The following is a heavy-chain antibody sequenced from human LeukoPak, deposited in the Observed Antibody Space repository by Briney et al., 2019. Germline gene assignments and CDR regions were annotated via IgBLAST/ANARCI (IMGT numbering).Heavy chain of an antibody. CDR3: ARSRGGSGIPDYFDY. CDR1: GGSISSYY. D-gene: IGHD3-10*01. CDR2: IYASGSI. V-gene: IGHV4-4*07. Sequence: SETLSLTCTVSGGSISSYYWSWIRQPAGKGLEWIGRIYASGSINYNPSLKSRVTMSVDTSKNQFSLKLSSVTAADTAVYYCARSRGGSGIPDYFDYWGQGTLVTVSS. J-gene: IGHJ4*02.